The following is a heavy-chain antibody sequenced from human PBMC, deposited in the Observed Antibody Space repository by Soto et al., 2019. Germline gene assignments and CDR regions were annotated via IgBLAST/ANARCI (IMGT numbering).Heavy chain of an antibody. CDR2: ISYDGSNK. Sequence: XXSLRLSCAASGFTFSSYGMHWVPQAPGKGLEWVAVISYDGSNKYYADSVKGRFTISRDNSKNTLYLQMNSMRAEDTAVYYCAKVARIAANFDYWGQGTLVTVSS. V-gene: IGHV3-30*18. D-gene: IGHD6-13*01. CDR3: AKVARIAANFDY. J-gene: IGHJ4*02. CDR1: GFTFSSYG.